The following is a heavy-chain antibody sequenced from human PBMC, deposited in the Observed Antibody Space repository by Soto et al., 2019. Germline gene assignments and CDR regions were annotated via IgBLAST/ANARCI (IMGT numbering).Heavy chain of an antibody. J-gene: IGHJ4*02. CDR2: INPSGGST. CDR3: ARGDSNGWYFDY. Sequence: ASVKVSCKASGYRFTTYQMHWVRQAPGQGLEWMGTINPSGGSTSYAQRFQGRVTVTRDTSTSTVYMQLSSLRSEDTALYYCARGDSNGWYFDYWGQGTLVTVS. CDR1: GYRFTTYQ. V-gene: IGHV1-46*01. D-gene: IGHD6-19*01.